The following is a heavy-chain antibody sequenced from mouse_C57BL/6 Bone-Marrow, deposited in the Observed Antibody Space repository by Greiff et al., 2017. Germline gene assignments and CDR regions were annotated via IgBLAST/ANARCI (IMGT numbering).Heavy chain of an antibody. CDR2: INPNNGGT. V-gene: IGHV1-18*01. CDR1: GYTFTDYN. D-gene: IGHD3-3*01. CDR3: ASRASSFAY. Sequence: EVQLQQSGPELVKPGASVKIPCKASGYTFTDYNMDWVKQSHGQSLEWIGDINPNNGGTIYNQKFKGKATLTVDKSSSTAYMELRSLTSEATAVYYCASRASSFAYWGQGTLVTVSA. J-gene: IGHJ3*01.